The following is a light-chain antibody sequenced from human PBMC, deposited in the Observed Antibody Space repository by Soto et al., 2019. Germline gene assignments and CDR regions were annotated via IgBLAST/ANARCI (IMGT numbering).Light chain of an antibody. CDR1: QGVSPW. Sequence: DIPMTQSPSSVSASVGDRVTITCRASQGVSPWLAWYQQKPGKAPKLLIYGVSSLQRGVPFRFSGSGSATDFTLTISSLQPEDFATYFCLQANSFPYTFGQGTKLEIK. V-gene: IGKV1-12*01. J-gene: IGKJ2*01. CDR2: GVS. CDR3: LQANSFPYT.